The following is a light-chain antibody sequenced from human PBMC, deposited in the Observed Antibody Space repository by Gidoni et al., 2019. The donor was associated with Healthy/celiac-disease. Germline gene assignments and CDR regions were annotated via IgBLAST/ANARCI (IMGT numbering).Light chain of an antibody. CDR2: QDS. Sequence: SDELTQPPSVSVSPGQTASITCSGDKFGEKYACWYQQKPGQSPVLVIYQDSKRPSAIPVRFSCSNSVNTATLTFSGTQAMDEADYYCPAWDSSTVVFGGGTKLTVL. CDR1: KFGEKY. V-gene: IGLV3-1*01. CDR3: PAWDSSTVV. J-gene: IGLJ2*01.